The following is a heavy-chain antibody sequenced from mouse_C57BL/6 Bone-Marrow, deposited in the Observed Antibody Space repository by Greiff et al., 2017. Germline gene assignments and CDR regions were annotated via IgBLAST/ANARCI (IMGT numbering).Heavy chain of an antibody. CDR2: IHPNSGSN. J-gene: IGHJ4*01. V-gene: IGHV1-64*01. CDR1: GYTFTSYW. Sequence: VQLQQPGAELVKPGASVKLSCKASGYTFTSYWMHWVKQRPGKGLEWIGMIHPNSGSNHYNEKFKSKATLTVDKPSSAAYMQLISLTSEDSAVYYCARCLPDYYAMDYCCQGTSVTVSS. CDR3: ARCLPDYYAMDY. D-gene: IGHD5-1*01.